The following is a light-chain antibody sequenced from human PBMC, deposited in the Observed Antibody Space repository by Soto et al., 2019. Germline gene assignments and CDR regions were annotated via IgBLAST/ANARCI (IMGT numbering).Light chain of an antibody. J-gene: IGKJ4*01. CDR1: QSILSSSNNKNY. V-gene: IGKV4-1*01. Sequence: DIVMTQSPDSLAVALGERATINCKSSQSILSSSNNKNYLGWYQKKPGQPPKLLISWASTRESGVPDRLSGSGSGTDFTLTISSLQAEDVAVYYCQQYYGTPITVGGGTKVEIK. CDR3: QQYYGTPIT. CDR2: WAS.